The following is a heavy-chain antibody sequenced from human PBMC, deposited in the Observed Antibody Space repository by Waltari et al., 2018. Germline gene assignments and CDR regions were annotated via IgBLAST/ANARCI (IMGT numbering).Heavy chain of an antibody. CDR3: VVPETGTTGYYYYMDV. CDR2: ISSSSSTI. D-gene: IGHD1-1*01. J-gene: IGHJ6*03. Sequence: PGKGLEWVSYISSSSSTIYYADSVKGRFTISRDNAKNSLYLQMNSLRAEDTAVYYCVVPETGTTGYYYYMDVWGKGTTVTVSS. V-gene: IGHV3-48*04.